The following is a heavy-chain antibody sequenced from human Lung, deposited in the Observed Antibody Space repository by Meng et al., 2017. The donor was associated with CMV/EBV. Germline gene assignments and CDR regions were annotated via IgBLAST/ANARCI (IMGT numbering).Heavy chain of an antibody. V-gene: IGHV3-43*01. D-gene: IGHD3-3*01. CDR3: AKEYDFWSGSDHYYYYYGMDV. Sequence: GGSXRLXXAASGFTFDDYTMHWVRQAPGKGLEWVSLISWDGGSTYYADSVKGRFTISRDNSKNSLYLQMNSLRAEDTAVYYCAKEYDFWSGSDHYYYYYGMDVXGQGXTVTVSS. CDR2: ISWDGGST. CDR1: GFTFDDYT. J-gene: IGHJ6*02.